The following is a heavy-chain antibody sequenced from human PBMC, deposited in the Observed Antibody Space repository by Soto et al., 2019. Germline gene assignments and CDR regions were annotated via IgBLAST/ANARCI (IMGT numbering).Heavy chain of an antibody. CDR1: GFTFSSYS. CDR2: ISSSSSTI. J-gene: IGHJ5*02. V-gene: IGHV3-48*01. D-gene: IGHD3-10*01. Sequence: PGGSLRLSCAASGFTFSSYSMNWVRQAPGKGLEWVSYISSSSSTIYYADSVKGRFTISRDNAKNSLYLQMNSLRAEDTAVYYCARAVRRVMSWFDPWGQGTLVTLSS. CDR3: ARAVRRVMSWFDP.